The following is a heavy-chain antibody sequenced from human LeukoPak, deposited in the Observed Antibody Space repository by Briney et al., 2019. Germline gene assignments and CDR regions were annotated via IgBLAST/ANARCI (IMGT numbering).Heavy chain of an antibody. CDR2: IYYSGST. CDR1: GGSISSYY. V-gene: IGHV4-59*01. CDR3: ARAGGYYDILTGYLISPWFDP. J-gene: IGHJ5*02. Sequence: SETLSLTCTVSGGSISSYYWSWIRQPPGKGLEWIGYIYYSGSTNYNPSLKSRVTISVDTSKNQFSLKLSSVTAADTAVYYCARAGGYYDILTGYLISPWFDPWGQGTLVTVSS. D-gene: IGHD3-9*01.